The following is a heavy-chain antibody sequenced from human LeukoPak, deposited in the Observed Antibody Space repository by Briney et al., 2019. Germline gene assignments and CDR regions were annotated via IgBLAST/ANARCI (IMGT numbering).Heavy chain of an antibody. J-gene: IGHJ5*02. CDR2: IKPDGSEE. V-gene: IGHV3-7*01. Sequence: GGSLRLSCAASGFTSSSHWMGWVRQPPGKGLEWVANIKPDGSEENYMDSVKGRFTISRDNAKNSLYLQMSSLRAEDTAVYYCMTGGHYSGSWGQGSLVTVSS. D-gene: IGHD3-3*01. CDR1: GFTSSSHW. CDR3: MTGGHYSGS.